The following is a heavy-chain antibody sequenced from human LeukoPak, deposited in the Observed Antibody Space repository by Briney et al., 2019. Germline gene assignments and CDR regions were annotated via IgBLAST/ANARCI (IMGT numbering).Heavy chain of an antibody. D-gene: IGHD2-8*02. V-gene: IGHV4-30-2*01. J-gene: IGHJ5*02. CDR1: GGSITSGGYS. CDR2: IYHSGST. Sequence: SETLSLTCAVSGGSITSGGYSWSWIRQPPGKGLEWIGYIYHSGSTYYNPSLKSRVTISVGRSKNQFSLKLSSVTAADTAVYYCARVSPGGWFDPWGQGTLVTVSS. CDR3: ARVSPGGWFDP.